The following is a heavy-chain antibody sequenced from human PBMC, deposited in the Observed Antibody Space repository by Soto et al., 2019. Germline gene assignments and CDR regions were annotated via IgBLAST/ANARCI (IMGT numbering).Heavy chain of an antibody. Sequence: QLQLQESGSGLVKPSQTLSLTCAVSGGSISSGGYSWSWIRQPPGKGLEWIGYIYQSGSTYYNPSLKSRVTISVDRSKNQFSLTLCSVTAADTAVYDCARWQVVAAQHWGQGTLVTVSS. CDR2: IYQSGST. CDR3: ARWQVVAAQH. CDR1: GGSISSGGYS. V-gene: IGHV4-30-2*01. J-gene: IGHJ4*02. D-gene: IGHD2-15*01.